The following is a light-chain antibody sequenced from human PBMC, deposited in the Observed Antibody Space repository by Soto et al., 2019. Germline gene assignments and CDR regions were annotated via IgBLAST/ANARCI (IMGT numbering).Light chain of an antibody. V-gene: IGKV3-15*01. Sequence: EIVMTQSPAALSVSPGEGATLSCRAGQGVTTNFAWYQQKSGQSPRLLIYDVSIRATGVPARFSATGSETDFTLTISGLQSEDSAVYFCQQYNNWPFSFGQGTRLEIK. CDR2: DVS. CDR3: QQYNNWPFS. J-gene: IGKJ5*01. CDR1: QGVTTN.